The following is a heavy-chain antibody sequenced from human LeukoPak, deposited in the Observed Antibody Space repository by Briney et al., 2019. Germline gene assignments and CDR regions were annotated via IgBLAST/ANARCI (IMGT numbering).Heavy chain of an antibody. D-gene: IGHD3/OR15-3a*01. V-gene: IGHV3-23*01. CDR3: AKGAATGLVDWFDP. CDR1: GFTFSSYA. J-gene: IGHJ5*02. Sequence: GGSLRLSCAASGFTFSSYAMSWVRQAPGKGLEWVSAISGSGGSTYYADSVKGRFTISRDNSENTMFLQMDNVRADDTALYYCAKGAATGLVDWFDPWGQGTLVSVS. CDR2: ISGSGGST.